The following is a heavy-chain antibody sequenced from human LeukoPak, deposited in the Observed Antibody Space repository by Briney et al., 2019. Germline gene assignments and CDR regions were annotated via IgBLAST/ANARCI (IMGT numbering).Heavy chain of an antibody. Sequence: ASVKVSCKASGYTHTSYGISCARQPPGQALECMGWISAYNGNTNYAQKLQGRVTMTTDTSTSTAYMELRSLRSDDTAVYYCARVRDYYGSSGPRDYWGQGTLVTVSS. CDR3: ARVRDYYGSSGPRDY. CDR1: GYTHTSYG. D-gene: IGHD3-22*01. V-gene: IGHV1-18*01. CDR2: ISAYNGNT. J-gene: IGHJ4*02.